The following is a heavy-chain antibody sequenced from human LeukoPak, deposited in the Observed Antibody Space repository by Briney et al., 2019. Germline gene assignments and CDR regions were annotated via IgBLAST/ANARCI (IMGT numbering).Heavy chain of an antibody. CDR2: INHSGST. CDR3: VTYYFDSSGPKKNY. D-gene: IGHD3-22*01. Sequence: PSETLSLTSAVYGGSFSGYYWSWIRQPPGKGLEWIGEINHSGSTNYNPSLKSRVTISVDTSKKQFSLKLSSVTAADTAVYYCVTYYFDSSGPKKNYWGQGTLVTVSS. V-gene: IGHV4-34*01. CDR1: GGSFSGYY. J-gene: IGHJ4*02.